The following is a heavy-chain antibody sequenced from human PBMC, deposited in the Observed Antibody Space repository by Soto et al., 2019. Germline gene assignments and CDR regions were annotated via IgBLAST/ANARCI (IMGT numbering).Heavy chain of an antibody. CDR3: ARQNRRFGELLAY. J-gene: IGHJ4*02. CDR1: GGSISSSSYY. CDR2: IYYSGST. Sequence: QLQLQESGPGLVKPSETLSLTCTVSGGSISSSSYYWGWIRQPPGKGLEWIGSIYYSGSTYYNPSLKSRVTISVDTSKNQFCLKLSSVTAADTAVYYCARQNRRFGELLAYWGQGTLVTVSS. V-gene: IGHV4-39*01. D-gene: IGHD3-10*01.